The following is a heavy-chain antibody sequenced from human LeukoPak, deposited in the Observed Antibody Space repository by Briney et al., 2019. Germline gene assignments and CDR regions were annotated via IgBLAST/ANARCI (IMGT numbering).Heavy chain of an antibody. CDR3: AKDFLKVGAAFDI. CDR2: ISYDGSNK. J-gene: IGHJ3*02. V-gene: IGHV3-30*18. Sequence: PGGSLRLSCAASGFTFSSYGMHWVRQAPGKGLEWVAVISYDGSNKYYADSVKGRFTISRDNSKNTLYLQMNSLRAEDTAVYYCAKDFLKVGAAFDIWAKGQWSPSLQ. D-gene: IGHD1-26*01. CDR1: GFTFSSYG.